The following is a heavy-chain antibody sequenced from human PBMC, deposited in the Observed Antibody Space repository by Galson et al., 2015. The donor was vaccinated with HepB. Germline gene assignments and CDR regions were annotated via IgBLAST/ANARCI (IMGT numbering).Heavy chain of an antibody. CDR1: GFTFSNNW. V-gene: IGHV3-74*01. D-gene: IGHD6-13*01. J-gene: IGHJ4*02. CDR2: INSDGSST. CDR3: ARVGYSSSWFIDY. Sequence: SLRLSCAASGFTFSNNWMHWVRQVPGKGLVWVSRINSDGSSTTYADSVKGRFTISRDNAKNTLYLQMNSLRAEDTAVYYCARVGYSSSWFIDYWGQGTLVTVSS.